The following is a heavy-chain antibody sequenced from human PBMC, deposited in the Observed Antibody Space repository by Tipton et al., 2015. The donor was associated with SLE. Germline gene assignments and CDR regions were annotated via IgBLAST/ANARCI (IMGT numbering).Heavy chain of an antibody. D-gene: IGHD2-2*03. J-gene: IGHJ4*02. CDR2: ISYIDDTK. Sequence: SLRLSCAASGFTFSDYVMHWVRQAPGKGLEWVALISYIDDTKYYADSVKGRFTISRDSSKSTLYLQMDSLRVDDTAVYYCAKDLDRTLIHYFDSWGQGTLVTVSS. CDR1: GFTFSDYV. CDR3: AKDLDRTLIHYFDS. V-gene: IGHV3-30*18.